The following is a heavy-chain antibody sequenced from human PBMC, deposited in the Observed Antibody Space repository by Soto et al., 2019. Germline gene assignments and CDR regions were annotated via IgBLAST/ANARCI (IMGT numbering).Heavy chain of an antibody. V-gene: IGHV3-30*18. CDR1: GFTFSSYG. Sequence: ESGGGVVQPGRSLRLSCAASGFTFSSYGMHWVRQAPGKGLEWVAVISYDGSNKYYADSVKGRFTISRDKSKNTLYLQMNSLRAEDTAVYYCAKDAGYCISTSCATLDYWGQGTLVTVSS. CDR3: AKDAGYCISTSCATLDY. CDR2: ISYDGSNK. D-gene: IGHD2-2*01. J-gene: IGHJ4*02.